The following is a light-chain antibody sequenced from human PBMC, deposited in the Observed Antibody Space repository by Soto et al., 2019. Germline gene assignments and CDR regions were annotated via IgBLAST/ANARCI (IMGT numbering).Light chain of an antibody. CDR1: QSISNY. J-gene: IGKJ1*01. CDR3: QQSYSTPWT. CDR2: AAS. Sequence: DIQMTQSPSSLSASVGDRVSITCRASQSISNYLNWYQQKPGEAPKVLIYAASILQTGVPLRVSGSGSGTDFTLTISTLQPEDSATYYCQQSYSTPWTFGQGTKVEV. V-gene: IGKV1-39*01.